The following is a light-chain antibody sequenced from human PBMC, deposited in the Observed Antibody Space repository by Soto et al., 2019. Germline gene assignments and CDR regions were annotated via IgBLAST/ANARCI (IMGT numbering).Light chain of an antibody. Sequence: DIQMTQSPSTLSGSVGDRVTITCRASQTISSWLAWYQQKPGKAPKLLIYKASTLKSGVPSRFSGSGSGTEFTLTISSLLPDDFATYYCQHYNSYSEAVGQGTKVDSK. CDR3: QHYNSYSEA. V-gene: IGKV1-5*03. J-gene: IGKJ1*01. CDR2: KAS. CDR1: QTISSW.